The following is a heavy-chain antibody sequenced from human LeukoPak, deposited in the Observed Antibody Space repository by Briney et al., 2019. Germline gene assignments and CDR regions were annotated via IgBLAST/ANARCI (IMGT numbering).Heavy chain of an antibody. CDR1: GGSFSGYY. CDR3: ARRRRRHQRHYYFDY. D-gene: IGHD1-1*01. J-gene: IGHJ4*02. Sequence: SETLSLTCAVYGGSFSGYYWSWIRQPPGKGLEWIGEINHSGSTNYNPSLKSRVTISVDTSKNQFSLKLSSVTAADTAVYYCARRRRRHQRHYYFDYWGQGTLVTVSS. CDR2: INHSGST. V-gene: IGHV4-34*01.